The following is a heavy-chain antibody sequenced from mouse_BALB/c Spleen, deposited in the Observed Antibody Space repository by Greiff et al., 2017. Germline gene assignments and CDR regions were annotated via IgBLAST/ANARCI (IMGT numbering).Heavy chain of an antibody. Sequence: EVQVVESGGGLVQPGGSRKLSCAASGFTFSSFGMHWVRQAPEKGLEWVAYISSGSSTIYYADTVKGRFTISRDNPKNTLFLQMTSLRSEDTAMYYCARDYGSAMDYWGQGTSVTVSS. CDR1: GFTFSSFG. CDR3: ARDYGSAMDY. V-gene: IGHV5-17*02. CDR2: ISSGSSTI. J-gene: IGHJ4*01. D-gene: IGHD1-1*01.